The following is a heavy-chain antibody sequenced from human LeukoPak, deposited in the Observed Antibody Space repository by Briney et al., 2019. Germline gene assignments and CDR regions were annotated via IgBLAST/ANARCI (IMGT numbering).Heavy chain of an antibody. Sequence: SETLSLTCTVSGGSISGYFWTWVRQPPGKGLEWIAYIHYTGSTNYNPSLMSRVTISVDTSKNQFSLKLSSVTAADTAVYYCAGSRGYCSGGSCYSEVLDYWGQGTLVTVSS. V-gene: IGHV4-59*08. CDR3: AGSRGYCSGGSCYSEVLDY. CDR2: IHYTGST. D-gene: IGHD2-15*01. CDR1: GGSISGYF. J-gene: IGHJ4*02.